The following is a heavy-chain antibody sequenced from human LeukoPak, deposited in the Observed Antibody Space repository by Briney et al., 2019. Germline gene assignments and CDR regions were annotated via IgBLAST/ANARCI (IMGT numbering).Heavy chain of an antibody. J-gene: IGHJ4*02. V-gene: IGHV3-23*01. CDR1: GFTFSSYA. CDR3: AKDAYGSGSYYNAIDY. Sequence: GGSLRLSCAASGFTFSSYAVSWVRQAPGKGLEWVSAISGSGGSTYYTDSVMGRFTISRDNSKNTLYLQMNSLRAEDTAVYYCAKDAYGSGSYYNAIDYWGQGTLVTVPS. D-gene: IGHD3-10*01. CDR2: ISGSGGST.